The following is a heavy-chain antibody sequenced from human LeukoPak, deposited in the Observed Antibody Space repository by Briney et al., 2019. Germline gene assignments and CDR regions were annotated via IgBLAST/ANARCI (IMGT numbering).Heavy chain of an antibody. Sequence: PSETLSLTCAVYGGSFSGYYWSWIRQPPGKGLEWIGEINHSGSTNYNPSLKSRVTISVDASKNQFSLKLSSVTAADTAVYYCARGRRYSSSWSPIVWVHYFDYWGQGTLVTVSS. D-gene: IGHD6-13*01. V-gene: IGHV4-34*01. CDR2: INHSGST. J-gene: IGHJ4*02. CDR3: ARGRRYSSSWSPIVWVHYFDY. CDR1: GGSFSGYY.